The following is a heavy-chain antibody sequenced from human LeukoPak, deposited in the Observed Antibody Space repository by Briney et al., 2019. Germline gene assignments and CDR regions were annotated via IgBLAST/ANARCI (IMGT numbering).Heavy chain of an antibody. J-gene: IGHJ4*02. V-gene: IGHV1-46*01. CDR1: GYTFTSYY. CDR3: ASRVGATTGFDY. D-gene: IGHD1-26*01. Sequence: ASVKVSCKASGYTFTSYYMHWVRQAPGQGLEWMGIINPSGGSTSYAQKFQGRVTMTRDTSTSTVYMELSSLRSEDTAVYYCASRVGATTGFDYWGQGTLVTVSS. CDR2: INPSGGST.